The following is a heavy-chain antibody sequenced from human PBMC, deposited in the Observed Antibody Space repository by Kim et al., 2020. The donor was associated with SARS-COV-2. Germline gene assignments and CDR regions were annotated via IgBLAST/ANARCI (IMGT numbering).Heavy chain of an antibody. CDR3: ARQVVSAWFNFDL. J-gene: IGHJ3*01. Sequence: YYNLSLKNRCTISVDTSKKQFSPKVTSVTAADTAMYYCARQVVSAWFNFDLWGQGTMVTVSS. V-gene: IGHV4-39*01. D-gene: IGHD2-15*01.